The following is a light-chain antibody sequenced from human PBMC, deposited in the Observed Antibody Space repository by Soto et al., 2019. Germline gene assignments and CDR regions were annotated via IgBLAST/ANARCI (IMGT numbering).Light chain of an antibody. CDR1: QTIGSW. Sequence: DIQMTQSPSTLSASVGDRVTVTCRASQTIGSWLAWYQQKPGRAPKPLIFDASSLESGVPSRFSGNGSGTEFTLTISGLQPDDFASYYCQQYNSYSGMFGQGTKVDIK. J-gene: IGKJ1*01. V-gene: IGKV1-5*01. CDR2: DAS. CDR3: QQYNSYSGM.